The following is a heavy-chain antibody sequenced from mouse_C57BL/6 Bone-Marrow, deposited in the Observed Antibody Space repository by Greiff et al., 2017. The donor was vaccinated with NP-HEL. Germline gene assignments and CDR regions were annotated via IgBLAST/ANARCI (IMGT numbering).Heavy chain of an antibody. Sequence: VQGVESGAELAKPGASVKLSCKASGYTFTSYWMHWVKQRPGQGLEWIGYINPSSGYTKYNQKFKDKATLTADKSSSTAYMQLSSLTYEDSAVYYCARSRFLLIITAYWGQGTTLTVSS. D-gene: IGHD1-1*01. CDR2: INPSSGYT. J-gene: IGHJ2*01. V-gene: IGHV1-7*01. CDR1: GYTFTSYW. CDR3: ARSRFLLIITAY.